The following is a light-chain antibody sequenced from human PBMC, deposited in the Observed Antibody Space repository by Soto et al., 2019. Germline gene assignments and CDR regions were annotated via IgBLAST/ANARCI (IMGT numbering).Light chain of an antibody. CDR2: GAS. V-gene: IGKV3-20*01. J-gene: IGKJ1*01. CDR3: QQYGSSSWT. CDR1: QSVSSSY. Sequence: EIVLTQSPGTLSLSPGERATLSCRASQSVSSSYLAWYQQKPGQAPRLLIYGASSRATGIPDRFSGSGSGKVFTFTFFRLEPEDFAVYYCQQYGSSSWTFGQGTKVDIK.